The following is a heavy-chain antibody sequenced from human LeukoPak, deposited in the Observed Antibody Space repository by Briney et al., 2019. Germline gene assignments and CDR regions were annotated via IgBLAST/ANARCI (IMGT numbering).Heavy chain of an antibody. J-gene: IGHJ4*02. CDR2: ISSSGSTI. CDR1: GFTFSDYY. V-gene: IGHV3-11*04. Sequence: GGSLRLSCAASGFTFSDYYMSWIRQAPGKGLEWVSYISSSGSTIYYADSVKGRFTISRDNAKNSLYLQMNSLRAEDTAVYYCARVEDSGYCSSTSCPYYFDYWGQGTLVTVSS. CDR3: ARVEDSGYCSSTSCPYYFDY. D-gene: IGHD2-2*01.